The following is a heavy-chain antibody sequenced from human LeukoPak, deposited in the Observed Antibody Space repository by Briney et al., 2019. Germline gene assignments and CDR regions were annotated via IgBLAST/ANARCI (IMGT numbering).Heavy chain of an antibody. Sequence: GASVKVSCKASGGTFSSYAISWVRQAPGQGLEWMGRIIPILGITNYAQKFQGRVTITADKSTSTAYMELSSLRSEDTAVYYCARERYGDYWFDPWGQGTLVTVSS. CDR2: IIPILGIT. J-gene: IGHJ5*02. D-gene: IGHD4-17*01. CDR3: ARERYGDYWFDP. CDR1: GGTFSSYA. V-gene: IGHV1-69*04.